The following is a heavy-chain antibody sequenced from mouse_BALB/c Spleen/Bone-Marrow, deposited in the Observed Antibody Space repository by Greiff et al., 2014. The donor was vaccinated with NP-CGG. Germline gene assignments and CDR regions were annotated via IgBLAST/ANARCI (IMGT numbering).Heavy chain of an antibody. CDR3: ARLITTGGFAY. J-gene: IGHJ3*01. CDR1: GYTFSTYW. CDR2: VLPGSGTT. Sequence: VQLQESGAELMKPGASVKISCKATGYTFSTYWIEWVKQRPGHGLEWIGEVLPGSGTTNYNEKFKGKATFTADTSSNTAYMHLSSLTSEDSAVYYCARLITTGGFAYWGQGTLVTVSA. D-gene: IGHD2-4*01. V-gene: IGHV1-9*01.